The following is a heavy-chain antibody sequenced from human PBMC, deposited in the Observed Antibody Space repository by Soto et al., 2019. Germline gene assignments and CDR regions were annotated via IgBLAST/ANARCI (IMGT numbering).Heavy chain of an antibody. V-gene: IGHV1-69*01. CDR1: GGTFSSYA. J-gene: IGHJ4*02. D-gene: IGHD2-2*02. Sequence: QVQLVQSGAEVKKPGSSVKVSCKASGGTFSSYAISWVRQAPGQGLEWMGGIIPIFGTANYAQKFQGRVTITADESTSTAYMELSRLRSEDTAVYYCARAPLGYCSSTSCYREYYFDYWGQGTLVTVSS. CDR3: ARAPLGYCSSTSCYREYYFDY. CDR2: IIPIFGTA.